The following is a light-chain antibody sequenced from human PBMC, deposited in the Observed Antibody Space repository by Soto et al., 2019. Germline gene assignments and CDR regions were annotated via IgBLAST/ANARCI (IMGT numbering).Light chain of an antibody. CDR3: QQYYNWPRT. J-gene: IGKJ1*01. CDR1: QSVSSN. Sequence: EILMMQSPATLSVSPGERATLSCRASQSVSSNLAWYQQKPGQAPRLLISGASSRATGIPARFSGSGSGTEFTLTISSLHSEDFAVYFCQQYYNWPRTFGQGTKVEIK. V-gene: IGKV3-15*01. CDR2: GAS.